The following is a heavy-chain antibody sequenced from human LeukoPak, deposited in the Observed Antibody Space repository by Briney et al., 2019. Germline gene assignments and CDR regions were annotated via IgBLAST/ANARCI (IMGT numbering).Heavy chain of an antibody. Sequence: GGSLTPSWAPATLTFTSICIGCVRQAPRKGLEWVSAISGSGYSTYYADSMKGRFTISRDNSKNTLYLKMSSLRAEDTAVYYCAKEAGYSDYDSPDYWGQGTLVTVSS. CDR3: AKEAGYSDYDSPDY. CDR1: TLTFTSIC. D-gene: IGHD5-12*01. V-gene: IGHV3-23*01. J-gene: IGHJ4*02. CDR2: ISGSGYST.